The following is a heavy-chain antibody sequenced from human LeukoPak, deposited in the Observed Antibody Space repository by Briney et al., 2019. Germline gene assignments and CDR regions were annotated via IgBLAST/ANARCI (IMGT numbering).Heavy chain of an antibody. CDR1: GFTFSTYW. CDR2: ISPDGSEK. D-gene: IGHD3-9*01. Sequence: PGGSPRLSCASSGFTFSTYWMTWVRQAPGKGLEWVANISPDGSEKSHVDSVKGRFTVPRDNAENSLYLQMNSLTAEDTAVYYCARTILTGYNFWGQGTLVTVSS. J-gene: IGHJ4*02. V-gene: IGHV3-7*03. CDR3: ARTILTGYNF.